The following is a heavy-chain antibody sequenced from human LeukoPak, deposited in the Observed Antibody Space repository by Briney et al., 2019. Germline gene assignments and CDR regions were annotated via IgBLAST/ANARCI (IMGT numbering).Heavy chain of an antibody. Sequence: GGSLRLSCAASGFKFSSFSMGWVRQAPGKGLEWLSYITSTSSATYYADSLQGRFTISRDNAKNSLYLQIDSLRADDTAVYYCARAIASYGDSAYWGQGTLVTVSS. J-gene: IGHJ4*02. V-gene: IGHV3-48*04. CDR2: ITSTSSAT. D-gene: IGHD5-18*01. CDR1: GFKFSSFS. CDR3: ARAIASYGDSAY.